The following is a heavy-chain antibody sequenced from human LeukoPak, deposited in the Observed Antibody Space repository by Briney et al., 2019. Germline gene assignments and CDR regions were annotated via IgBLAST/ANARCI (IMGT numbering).Heavy chain of an antibody. CDR1: GFTFSSYT. J-gene: IGHJ4*02. Sequence: PGGSLTLSCAASGFTFSSYTMSWVRQAPGKGLEWVSSISRSSTYIYYADSVKGRFTISRDNARNSLYLQVNSLRGEDTAVYYCARDYDEMTTVVAPNNYRGQGTLVTVSS. D-gene: IGHD4-23*01. V-gene: IGHV3-21*01. CDR2: ISRSSTYI. CDR3: ARDYDEMTTVVAPNNY.